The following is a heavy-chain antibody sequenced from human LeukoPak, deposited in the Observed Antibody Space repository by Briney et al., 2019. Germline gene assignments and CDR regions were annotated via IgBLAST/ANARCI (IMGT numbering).Heavy chain of an antibody. CDR1: GFTFSSYW. J-gene: IGHJ4*02. D-gene: IGHD5-18*01. CDR2: INTDGSST. V-gene: IGHV3-74*01. CDR3: ARCRGYSYGYEDY. Sequence: GSLRLSCAASGFTFSSYWMHWVRQAPGKGLVWVSRINTDGSSTSYADSVKGRFTISRDNAKNTLYLQMNSLRAEDTAVYYCARCRGYSYGYEDYWGQGILVTVSS.